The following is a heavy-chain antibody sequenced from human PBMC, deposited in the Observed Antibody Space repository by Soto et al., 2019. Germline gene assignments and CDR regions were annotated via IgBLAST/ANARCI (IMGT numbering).Heavy chain of an antibody. D-gene: IGHD4-17*01. J-gene: IGHJ6*02. Sequence: GGSLRLSCAASGFTFSRYGMHWVRQAPGKGLEWVAVISYDGSNKYYADSVKGRFTIFRDNSKNTLYLQMNSLRAEDTAVYYCAKGSTVTTGGGMDVWGQGTTVTVSS. CDR2: ISYDGSNK. CDR3: AKGSTVTTGGGMDV. V-gene: IGHV3-30*18. CDR1: GFTFSRYG.